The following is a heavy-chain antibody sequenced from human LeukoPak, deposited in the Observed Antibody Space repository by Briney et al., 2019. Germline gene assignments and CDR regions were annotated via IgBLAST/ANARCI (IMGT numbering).Heavy chain of an antibody. Sequence: SQTLSLTCAISGDTVSSNSAAWNWIRQPPSRGLEWLGRTYYRSKWYNDYAVSVKSRITINPDTSKNHFSLQLNSVTPEDTAVYYCARKYSSSWCDALDIWGQGTMVTVSS. CDR3: ARKYSSSWCDALDI. CDR2: TYYRSKWYN. V-gene: IGHV6-1*01. D-gene: IGHD6-13*01. J-gene: IGHJ3*02. CDR1: GDTVSSNSAA.